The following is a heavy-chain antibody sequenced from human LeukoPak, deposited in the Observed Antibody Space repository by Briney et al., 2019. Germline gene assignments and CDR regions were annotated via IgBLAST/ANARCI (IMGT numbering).Heavy chain of an antibody. CDR3: ARGGWSLDF. V-gene: IGHV4-61*01. CDR2: IYYSGST. Sequence: SETLSLTCTVSGGSISSSSYYWSWIRRPPGKGLEWIGYIYYSGSTNYNPSLKSRVTISVDTSKNQFSLKLSSVTAADTAVYYCARGGWSLDFWGQGTLVTVSS. CDR1: GGSISSSSYY. J-gene: IGHJ4*02. D-gene: IGHD6-19*01.